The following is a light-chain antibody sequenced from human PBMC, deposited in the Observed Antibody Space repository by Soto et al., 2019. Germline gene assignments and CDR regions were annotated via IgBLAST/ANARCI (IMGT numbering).Light chain of an antibody. V-gene: IGLV2-8*01. CDR2: EVS. CDR1: SSEVGGYNY. Sequence: QSALTQPPSASGSPGQSVTISCTGTSSEVGGYNYVSWYQQHPGKAPKLMIHEVSKRPSGVHDRFSGSKSGNTASLTVSGLQAEDEADYYCSSYAGSNNLVVFGGGTKLTVL. J-gene: IGLJ2*01. CDR3: SSYAGSNNLVV.